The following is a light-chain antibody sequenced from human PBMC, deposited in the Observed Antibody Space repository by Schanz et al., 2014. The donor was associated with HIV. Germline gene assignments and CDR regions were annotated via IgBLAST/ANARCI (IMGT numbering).Light chain of an antibody. J-gene: IGKJ4*01. V-gene: IGKV3-20*01. CDR3: QQYLSSQLT. CDR1: QSVGSN. CDR2: GAS. Sequence: EFELTQSPATLSASPGEVATLSCRVSQSVGSNVAWNQQKVGQPPRLLIYGASSRATGIADRFSGSGSGTDFTLIISRLEPEDFAVYYCQQYLSSQLTFGGGTKVEIK.